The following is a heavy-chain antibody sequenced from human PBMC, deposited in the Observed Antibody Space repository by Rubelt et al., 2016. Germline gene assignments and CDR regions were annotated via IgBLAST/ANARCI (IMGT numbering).Heavy chain of an antibody. Sequence: QLQLQESGPGLVKPSETLALTCTVSGDSFSRSTSSWGWIRQPPGKGLEWIATVSSTGTTYYNPSLKSRVTISVDTSKNQSSRKLRSVTAADTAVYYCARPSDYGDYIGYWGRGTPVTVSS. CDR3: ARPSDYGDYIGY. J-gene: IGHJ4*02. V-gene: IGHV4-39*01. D-gene: IGHD4-17*01. CDR1: GDSFSRSTSS. CDR2: VSSTGTT.